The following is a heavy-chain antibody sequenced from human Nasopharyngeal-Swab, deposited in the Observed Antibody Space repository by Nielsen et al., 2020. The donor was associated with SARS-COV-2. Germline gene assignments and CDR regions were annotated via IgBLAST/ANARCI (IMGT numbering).Heavy chain of an antibody. V-gene: IGHV3-13*01. D-gene: IGHD6-13*01. CDR1: GFTFRSYD. Sequence: GESLKISCAASGFTFRSYDMHWVRQGTGKGLEWVSAIGNAGDTYYPGSMKGRFTISKENAKNSLYLQMNSLRAEDTAVYYCARARYWLAASGPFFDYWGQGTLVTVSS. CDR3: ARARYWLAASGPFFDY. J-gene: IGHJ4*02. CDR2: IGNAGDT.